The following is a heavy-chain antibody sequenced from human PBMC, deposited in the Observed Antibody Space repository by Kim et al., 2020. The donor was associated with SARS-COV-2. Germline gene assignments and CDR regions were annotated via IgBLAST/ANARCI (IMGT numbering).Heavy chain of an antibody. D-gene: IGHD6-19*01. V-gene: IGHV1-2*02. CDR3: ASQPHVAAGTWCFDF. J-gene: IGHJ4*02. CDR1: GYTFTGYY. Sequence: ASVKVSCKASGYTFTGYYIHWVRQAPGQRLEWMGWVNPNNDGTNYAQKFQGRVTMTRDTSISTAYMELSSLKSDDTAVYYCASQPHVAAGTWCFDFWGQGTRVTVSS. CDR2: VNPNNDGT.